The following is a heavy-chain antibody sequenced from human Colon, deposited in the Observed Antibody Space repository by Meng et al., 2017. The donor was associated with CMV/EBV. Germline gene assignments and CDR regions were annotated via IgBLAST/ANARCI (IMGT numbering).Heavy chain of an antibody. D-gene: IGHD3-10*01. CDR1: GFTVSTSY. J-gene: IGHJ4*02. CDR3: ARAGRRNFPHIFDS. Sequence: EVELVGSGGGLVQTGGSLRLSCAASGFTVSTSYMSWVRQAPGKGLEWVSIIYDDDSTYYADSLYDRFTISRDISKNTVYLQVNSLRAEDTAVYYCARAGRRNFPHIFDSWGQGTLVTVS. CDR2: IYDDDST. V-gene: IGHV3-66*01.